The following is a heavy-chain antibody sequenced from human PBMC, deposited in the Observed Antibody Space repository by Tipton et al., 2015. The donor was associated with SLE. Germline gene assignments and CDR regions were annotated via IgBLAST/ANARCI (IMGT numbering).Heavy chain of an antibody. J-gene: IGHJ4*02. Sequence: QLVQSGAEVKKPGASVKVSCKASGYTFTSYYMHWVRQAPGQGLEWMGIINPSGGSTSYAQKFQGRVTMTRDTSTSTVYMELSSLRSEDTAVYYCARDPNYDRSGYMPLDYWGQGTLVTVSS. CDR3: ARDPNYDRSGYMPLDY. D-gene: IGHD3-22*01. V-gene: IGHV1-46*01. CDR1: GYTFTSYY. CDR2: INPSGGST.